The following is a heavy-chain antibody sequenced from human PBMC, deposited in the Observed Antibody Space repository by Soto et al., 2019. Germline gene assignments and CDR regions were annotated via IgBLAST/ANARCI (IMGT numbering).Heavy chain of an antibody. CDR3: ARGFIPENY. V-gene: IGHV1-2*04. Sequence: ASVKVSCKTSGYSFIDYYVNWVRQAPGQGLEWMGRINPNTGGTRYAQKFQGWVTMTTDPSTRTVFLELTSLKFDDAAVYYCARGFIPENYWGQGTRVTVSS. J-gene: IGHJ4*02. CDR1: GYSFIDYY. D-gene: IGHD3-16*01. CDR2: INPNTGGT.